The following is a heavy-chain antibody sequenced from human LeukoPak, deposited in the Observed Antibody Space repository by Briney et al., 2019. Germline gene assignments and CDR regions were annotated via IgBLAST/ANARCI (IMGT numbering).Heavy chain of an antibody. D-gene: IGHD6-13*01. CDR2: INSDGSTT. CDR3: ARVEASRTWSIDY. CDR1: GFTFSNYW. J-gene: IGHJ4*02. V-gene: IGHV3-74*01. Sequence: SGGSLRLSCAASGFTFSNYWMHWVRHTPGKGLLWVSRINSDGSTTNYAASVKGRFTISGDNAKNTLYLQMNSLGAEDTAVYYCARVEASRTWSIDYWGQGTLVTVSS.